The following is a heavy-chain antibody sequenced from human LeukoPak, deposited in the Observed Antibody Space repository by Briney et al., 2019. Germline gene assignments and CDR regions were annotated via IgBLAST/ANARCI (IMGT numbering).Heavy chain of an antibody. CDR3: ARVPGKYAFDI. V-gene: IGHV3-11*05. CDR1: GFTFSDYY. CDR2: ISSSSSST. J-gene: IGHJ3*02. D-gene: IGHD3-10*01. Sequence: GGSLRLSCAASGFTFSDYYMSWIRQAPGKGLEWVAYISSSSSSTNYADSVEGRFTISRDNAKNSLYLQMNSLRAEDTAVYYCARVPGKYAFDIWGQGTMVTVSA.